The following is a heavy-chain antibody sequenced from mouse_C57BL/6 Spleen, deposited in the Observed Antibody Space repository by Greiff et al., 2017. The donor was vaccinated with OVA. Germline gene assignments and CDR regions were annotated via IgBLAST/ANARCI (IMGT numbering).Heavy chain of an antibody. Sequence: QVQLQQPGAELVKPGASVKLSCKASGYTFTSYWMHWVKQRPGQGLEWIGMIHPNSGSTNYNEKFKSKATLTVDKSSSTAYMQLSSLTSEDSAVYYCARGIYYGSRDAWFAYWGQGTLVTVSA. V-gene: IGHV1-64*01. CDR1: GYTFTSYW. D-gene: IGHD1-1*01. J-gene: IGHJ3*01. CDR3: ARGIYYGSRDAWFAY. CDR2: IHPNSGST.